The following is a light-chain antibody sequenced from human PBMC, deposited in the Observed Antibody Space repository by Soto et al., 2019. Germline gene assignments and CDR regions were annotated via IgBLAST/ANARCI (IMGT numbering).Light chain of an antibody. CDR2: GNT. CDR1: SSHIGAGCE. CDR3: QSNGSILSASYV. J-gene: IGLJ1*01. Sequence: VKPQPPSVSRATWQSSTFSLTRCSSHIGAGCEVHWYQHLPGKAPKLLIYGNTNRPSGVPDRFSGSKSGTSASLAITGLQAEDEVDYYCQSNGSILSASYVVVWGTKVTV. V-gene: IGLV1-40*01.